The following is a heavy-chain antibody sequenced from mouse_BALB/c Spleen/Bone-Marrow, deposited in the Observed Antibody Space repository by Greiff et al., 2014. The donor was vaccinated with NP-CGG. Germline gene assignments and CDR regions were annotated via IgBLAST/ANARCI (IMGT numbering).Heavy chain of an antibody. CDR3: AREWTARAVDY. J-gene: IGHJ2*01. V-gene: IGHV1-54*01. D-gene: IGHD3-2*01. Sequence: QVQLKQSGAELVRPGTSVKVSCKASGYAFTNYLIEWVKQRPVQGLEWIGVINPGSGGANYNAKFKGKATLTADKSSSTAYMQLSSLTSDDSAVCFCAREWTARAVDYWGQGTTLTVSS. CDR1: GYAFTNYL. CDR2: INPGSGGA.